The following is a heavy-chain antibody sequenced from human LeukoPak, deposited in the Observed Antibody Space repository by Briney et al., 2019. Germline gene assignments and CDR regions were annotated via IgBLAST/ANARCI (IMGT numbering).Heavy chain of an antibody. V-gene: IGHV3-30-3*01. CDR1: GFTFSSYA. J-gene: IGHJ6*02. CDR2: ISYDGSNK. CDR3: ARDWEVAAAGLDYYYYGMDV. Sequence: GGSLRLSCAASGFTFSSYAMHWVRQAPGKGLEWVAVISYDGSNKYYADSVKGRFTISRDNSKNTLYLQMNSLRAEDTAVYYCARDWEVAAAGLDYYYYGMDVWGQGTTVTVSS. D-gene: IGHD6-13*01.